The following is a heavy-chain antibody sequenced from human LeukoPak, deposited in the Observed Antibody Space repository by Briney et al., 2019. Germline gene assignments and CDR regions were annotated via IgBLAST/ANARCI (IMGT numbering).Heavy chain of an antibody. Sequence: ASVKVSCKASGYTFTSYDINWVRQATGQGLEWMGWMNPNSGNTGYAQKFHGRVNMTRNTSISTAYMELSSLRSEDTAVYYCARAAGLWSIYDAFDIWGQGTMVTVSS. CDR1: GYTFTSYD. CDR3: ARAAGLWSIYDAFDI. CDR2: MNPNSGNT. V-gene: IGHV1-8*01. D-gene: IGHD5-18*01. J-gene: IGHJ3*02.